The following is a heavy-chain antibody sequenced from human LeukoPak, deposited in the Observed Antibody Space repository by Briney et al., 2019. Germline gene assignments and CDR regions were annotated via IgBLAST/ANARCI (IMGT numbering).Heavy chain of an antibody. V-gene: IGHV4-59*08. CDR2: IYYSGST. CDR3: ARSYCSGGSCWVYFDY. J-gene: IGHJ4*02. CDR1: GGSISSYY. D-gene: IGHD2-15*01. Sequence: SETLSLTCTVSGGSISSYYWSWIRQPPGKGLEWIGNIYYSGSTNYNPSLKSRVTISVDTSKNQCSLKLSSVTAADTAIYYCARSYCSGGSCWVYFDYWGQGTLVTVSS.